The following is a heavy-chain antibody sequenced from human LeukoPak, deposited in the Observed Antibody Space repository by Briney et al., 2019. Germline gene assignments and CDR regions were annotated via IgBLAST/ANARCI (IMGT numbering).Heavy chain of an antibody. D-gene: IGHD3-10*01. V-gene: IGHV3-66*01. CDR2: IFSGGET. CDR1: GFSISGNC. J-gene: IGHJ1*01. Sequence: GGSLRLSCAASGFSISGNCMGWVRQTPGKGLEWVSLIFSGGETYSADSVKGRFAISKDNSKNTLHLQMNSLRVEDTAMYYCARDTDYYGSGRQGYFDHWGQGTLVTVSS. CDR3: ARDTDYYGSGRQGYFDH.